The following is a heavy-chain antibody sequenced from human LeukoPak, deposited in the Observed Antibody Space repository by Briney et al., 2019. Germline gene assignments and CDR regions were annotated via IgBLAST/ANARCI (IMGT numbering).Heavy chain of an antibody. V-gene: IGHV3-48*01. CDR1: GFTFSSYW. Sequence: PGGSLRLSCAASGFTFSSYWMSWVRQAPGKGLEWVSYISSSSTTIHYADSVKGRFTISRDNSKNTLYLQMNSLRAEDTAVYYCAKDWYCSGGSCYGGEDYWGQGTLVTVSS. J-gene: IGHJ4*02. CDR3: AKDWYCSGGSCYGGEDY. D-gene: IGHD2-15*01. CDR2: ISSSSTTI.